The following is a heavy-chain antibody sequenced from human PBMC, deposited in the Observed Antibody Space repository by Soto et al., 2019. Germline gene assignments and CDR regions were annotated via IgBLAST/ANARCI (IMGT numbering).Heavy chain of an antibody. J-gene: IGHJ4*02. CDR3: ASLYGSGSHFDY. D-gene: IGHD3-10*01. CDR1: GFTVSSNY. V-gene: IGHV3-53*01. Sequence: GGSLRLSCAASGFTVSSNYMSWVRQAPGKGLEWVSVIYSGGSTYYADSVKGRFTISRDNSKNTLYLQMNSLRAEDTAGFSGASLYGSGSHFDYWGQGTLVTVSS. CDR2: IYSGGST.